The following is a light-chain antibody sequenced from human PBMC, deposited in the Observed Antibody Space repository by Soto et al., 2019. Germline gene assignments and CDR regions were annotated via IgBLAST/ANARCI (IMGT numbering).Light chain of an antibody. V-gene: IGLV2-14*01. CDR2: EVS. Sequence: QSALTQPASVSGSLGQSITISCPGTSSNVGGYYYVSWYQQCPGKAPKLLIFEVSNRPPGVSNRFSGSKFGNTASLTISGLQAEDEADYYCSSYTTGSTRVFGTGTKVTVL. CDR3: SSYTTGSTRV. CDR1: SSNVGGYYY. J-gene: IGLJ1*01.